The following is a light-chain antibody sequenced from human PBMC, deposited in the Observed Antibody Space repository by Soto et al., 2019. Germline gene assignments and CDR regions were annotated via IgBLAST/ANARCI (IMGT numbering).Light chain of an antibody. V-gene: IGKV3-11*01. CDR3: QQRSNWPVT. CDR1: QSVSSY. Sequence: DIVFTHSPATLSLSPGERATLSCRASQSVSSYLAWYQQKPGQAPRLLIYDASNRATGIPARFSGSGSGQNFTLSIISVEPEDFAVYYCQQRSNWPVTFCQGTRLRL. CDR2: DAS. J-gene: IGKJ5*01.